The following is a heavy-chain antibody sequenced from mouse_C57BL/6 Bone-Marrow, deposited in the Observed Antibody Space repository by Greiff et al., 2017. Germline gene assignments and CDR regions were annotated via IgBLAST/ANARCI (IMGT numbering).Heavy chain of an antibody. V-gene: IGHV14-2*01. CDR1: GFNIKDYY. CDR2: IDPEDGGT. J-gene: IGHJ2*01. CDR3: TSSLIYYGTNY. Sequence: EVQLQQSGAELVKPGASVKLSCTASGFNIKDYYIHWVKQRTEQGLEWIGRIDPEDGGTKYAPKFQDKATITADKSSNTAYLQLSSLTSEDTAVYYCTSSLIYYGTNYWGQGTTLTVSS. D-gene: IGHD1-1*01.